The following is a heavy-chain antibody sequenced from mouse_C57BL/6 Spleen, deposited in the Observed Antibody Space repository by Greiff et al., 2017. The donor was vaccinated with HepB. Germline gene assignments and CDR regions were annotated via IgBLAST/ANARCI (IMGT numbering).Heavy chain of an antibody. CDR3: ARGGYDYDLFAY. V-gene: IGHV1-50*01. D-gene: IGHD2-4*01. CDR1: GYTFTSYW. Sequence: QVQLQQSGAELVKPGASVKLSCKASGYTFTSYWMQWVKQRPGQGLEWIGEIDPSDSYTNYNQKFKGKATLTVDTSSSTAYMQLSSLTSEDSAVYYCARGGYDYDLFAYWGQGTLVTVSA. CDR2: IDPSDSYT. J-gene: IGHJ3*01.